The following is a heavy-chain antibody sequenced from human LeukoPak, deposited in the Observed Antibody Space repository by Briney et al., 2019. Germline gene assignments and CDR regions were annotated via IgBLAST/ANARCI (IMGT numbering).Heavy chain of an antibody. D-gene: IGHD3-10*01. J-gene: IGHJ4*02. Sequence: GPVKVSCKASGYTFTGYYMHWVRQAPGQGLEWMGWINPNSGGTNYAQKLQGRVTMTTDTSTSTAYMELRSLRSDDTAVYYCARALRGGDYYGSGSPPGYWGQGTLVTVSS. V-gene: IGHV1-2*02. CDR2: INPNSGGT. CDR1: GYTFTGYY. CDR3: ARALRGGDYYGSGSPPGY.